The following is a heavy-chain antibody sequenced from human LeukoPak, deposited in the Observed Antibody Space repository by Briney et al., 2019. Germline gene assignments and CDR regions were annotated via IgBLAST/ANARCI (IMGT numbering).Heavy chain of an antibody. CDR2: IYTSGST. V-gene: IGHV4-4*07. D-gene: IGHD6-19*01. J-gene: IGHJ4*02. CDR1: GGSISSYY. CDR3: ARDSRSGWYGNYFDY. Sequence: KPSEALSLTCTVSGGSISSYYWSWIRQSAEKGLEWIGRIYTSGSTDYNPSLKSRVTMSVDTSNNQFSLRVTSVTAADTAVYYCARDSRSGWYGNYFDYWGQGTLVTVSS.